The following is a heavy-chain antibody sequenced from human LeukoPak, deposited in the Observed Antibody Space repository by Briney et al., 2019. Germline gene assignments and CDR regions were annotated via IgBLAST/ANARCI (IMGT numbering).Heavy chain of an antibody. V-gene: IGHV3-7*01. CDR2: IKEDGSEK. J-gene: IGHJ4*02. CDR1: GFTFSSYW. CDR3: ARDPSSLRDSFDY. Sequence: GGSLRLSCAASGFTFSSYWMTWVRQAPGKGLEWVANIKEDGSEKYYVDSVKGRFTISRDNAKNSLYLQMNSLRAEDTAVYYCARDPSSLRDSFDYWGQGSLVTVSS.